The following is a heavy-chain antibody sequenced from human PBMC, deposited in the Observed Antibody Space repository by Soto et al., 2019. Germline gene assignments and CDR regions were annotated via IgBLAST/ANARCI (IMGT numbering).Heavy chain of an antibody. Sequence: EVQLLDSGGGLVRPGGSLRLSCAASGFTFSSYAMSWVRQAPGKGLEWVSLFSGSGNNTYYADSVKGRFTISRDNSKNTLYLQMNSLRVEDTAVYYCAKGIRVFDDWGQGTLVTVSS. J-gene: IGHJ4*02. V-gene: IGHV3-23*01. CDR1: GFTFSSYA. CDR3: AKGIRVFDD. D-gene: IGHD5-18*01. CDR2: FSGSGNNT.